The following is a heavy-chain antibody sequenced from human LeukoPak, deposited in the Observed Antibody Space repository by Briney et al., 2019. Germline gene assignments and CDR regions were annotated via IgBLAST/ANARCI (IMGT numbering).Heavy chain of an antibody. Sequence: GGSLRLSCAASGFTFSDYYMSWIRQAPGKGLEWVSYISSSNSYTNYADSVKGRFTISRDNAKNSLYLQMNSLRDEDTAVYYCARDSPDGSYFDFWGQGTLVTVSS. J-gene: IGHJ4*02. CDR1: GFTFSDYY. CDR3: ARDSPDGSYFDF. V-gene: IGHV3-11*06. D-gene: IGHD1-14*01. CDR2: ISSSNSYT.